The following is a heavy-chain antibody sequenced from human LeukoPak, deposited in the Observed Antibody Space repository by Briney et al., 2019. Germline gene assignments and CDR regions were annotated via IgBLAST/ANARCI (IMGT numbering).Heavy chain of an antibody. Sequence: ASVKVSCKASGYTFTGHYMHWVRQAPGQGLEWMGWINPNSGGTNYAQKFQGRVTMTRDTSISTAYMELSRLRSDDTAVYYCARDIHWDRQIEFDPWGQGTLVTVSS. CDR1: GYTFTGHY. D-gene: IGHD7-27*01. J-gene: IGHJ5*02. V-gene: IGHV1-2*02. CDR3: ARDIHWDRQIEFDP. CDR2: INPNSGGT.